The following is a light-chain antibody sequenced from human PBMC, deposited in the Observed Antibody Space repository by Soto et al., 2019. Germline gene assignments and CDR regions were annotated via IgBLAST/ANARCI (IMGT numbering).Light chain of an antibody. CDR1: QSVSFN. Sequence: IVMTQSPATLSVSPGERATLSCRASQSVSFNLVWYQHKPGQPPRLLMYNASNRAAGISARFTGSGSGTDFTLTIDNLQSEDFAFYYCHQHNNWPSTFGWGTKVE. CDR3: HQHNNWPST. J-gene: IGKJ4*01. CDR2: NAS. V-gene: IGKV3-15*01.